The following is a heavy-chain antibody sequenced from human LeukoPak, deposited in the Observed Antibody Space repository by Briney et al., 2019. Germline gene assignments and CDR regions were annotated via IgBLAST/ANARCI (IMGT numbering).Heavy chain of an antibody. Sequence: GGSLRLSCAASGFTFSNYRMHWVRQAPGKGLVWVSRINTDGSSTNYADSVKGRFTISRDNAKNTLYLQMNSLRAEDTAVYYCARLPGYSSIWGQGILVTVSS. CDR1: GFTFSNYR. D-gene: IGHD6-13*01. CDR2: INTDGSST. CDR3: ARLPGYSSI. J-gene: IGHJ4*02. V-gene: IGHV3-74*01.